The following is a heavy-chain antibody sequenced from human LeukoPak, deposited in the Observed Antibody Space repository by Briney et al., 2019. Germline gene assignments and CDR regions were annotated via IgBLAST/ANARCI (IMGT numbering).Heavy chain of an antibody. J-gene: IGHJ4*02. Sequence: GGSLRLSCAASGFTFSSYAMSWVRQAPGKGLEWVSAISGSGGSTYYADSVKGRFTISRDNSKNTLYLQMNSLRAEDTAVYYCAKDSRSSGWYFSSLDPDYWGQGTLVTVSS. CDR3: AKDSRSSGWYFSSLDPDY. CDR2: ISGSGGST. V-gene: IGHV3-23*01. CDR1: GFTFSSYA. D-gene: IGHD6-19*01.